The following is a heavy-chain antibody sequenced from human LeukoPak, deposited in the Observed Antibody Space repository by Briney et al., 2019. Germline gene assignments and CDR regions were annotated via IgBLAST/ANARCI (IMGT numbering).Heavy chain of an antibody. CDR2: INPSGGST. Sequence: ASVKVSCKASGYTFTSYYMHWVRQAPGQGLEWMGIINPSGGSTSYAQKFQGRVTMTRDTSTSTVYMELSSLRSEDTAVYYCARGGAVVWTANNWFDPWGQGTLFTVSS. CDR1: GYTFTSYY. CDR3: ARGGAVVWTANNWFDP. D-gene: IGHD2-21*02. V-gene: IGHV1-46*01. J-gene: IGHJ5*02.